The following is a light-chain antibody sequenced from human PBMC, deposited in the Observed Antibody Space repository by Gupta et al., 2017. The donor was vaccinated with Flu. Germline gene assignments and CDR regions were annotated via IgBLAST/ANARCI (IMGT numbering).Light chain of an antibody. J-gene: IGLJ2*01. CDR1: SSNIGNNY. V-gene: IGLV1-51*02. Sequence: KVTSSCSGSSSNIGNNYVSWYQQLPGAAPKLLIYENNKRRSAIPDRFSGSKSGTSATLGITGLQTGDEADYYCGTWDSSLSAGVFGGGNKLTVL. CDR2: ENN. CDR3: GTWDSSLSAGV.